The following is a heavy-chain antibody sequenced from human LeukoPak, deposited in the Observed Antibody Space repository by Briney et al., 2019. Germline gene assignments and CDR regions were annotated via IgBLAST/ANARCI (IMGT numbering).Heavy chain of an antibody. J-gene: IGHJ4*02. CDR2: IKEDGSEK. Sequence: GGSLRLSCTASGFTFGDHVMTWVRQAPGKGLEWVANIKEDGSEKYYVDSVKGRFTMSRDNAKNSLYLQMNSLRAEDTAFYYCARGSSLAYWGQGTLVTVSS. CDR1: GFTFGDHV. D-gene: IGHD6-6*01. CDR3: ARGSSLAY. V-gene: IGHV3-7*01.